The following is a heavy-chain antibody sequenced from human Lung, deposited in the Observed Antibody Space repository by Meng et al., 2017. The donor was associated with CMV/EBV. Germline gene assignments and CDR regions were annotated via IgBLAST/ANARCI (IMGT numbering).Heavy chain of an antibody. V-gene: IGHV4-4*02. Sequence: QLQLPEPGPGLVKPSGTLSLPCFGSGGSISSSYWWTWVRQSPGKGLEWIGEMYHSGTTNYNPSLKSRVTISMGKSNNQLSLKLNSVTAADTAVYYCATQESRDGHNPYWGQGTLVTVSS. D-gene: IGHD5-24*01. CDR2: MYHSGTT. J-gene: IGHJ4*02. CDR1: GGSISSSYW. CDR3: ATQESRDGHNPY.